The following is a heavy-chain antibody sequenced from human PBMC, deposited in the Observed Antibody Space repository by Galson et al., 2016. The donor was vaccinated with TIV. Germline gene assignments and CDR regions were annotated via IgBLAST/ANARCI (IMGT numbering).Heavy chain of an antibody. D-gene: IGHD4-17*01. V-gene: IGHV1-2*02. CDR3: ARVRYGDYFDY. Sequence: SVKVSCKASGDTFTGYYVRWVRQAPGQGLEWMGWIDPRSVATNYAQKFQGRVTMTRDTSISTAHMELTRLTPDDTAVYYCARVRYGDYFDYWGQGTLVTVSS. CDR2: IDPRSVAT. J-gene: IGHJ4*02. CDR1: GDTFTGYY.